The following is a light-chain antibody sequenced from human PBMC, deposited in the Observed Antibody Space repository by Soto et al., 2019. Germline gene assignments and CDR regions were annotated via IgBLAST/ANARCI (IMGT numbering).Light chain of an antibody. CDR3: QQYNSYWT. CDR2: DAS. Sequence: EFVLTQSPGPLSLSPGERTTLSCRSSQTVRNNYLAWYQQKPGQAPTLLIYDASNRATGIPDRFSGGGSGTDFTLTISSLQPDDFATYYCQQYNSYWTFGQGTKVGI. V-gene: IGKV3-20*01. CDR1: QTVRNNY. J-gene: IGKJ1*01.